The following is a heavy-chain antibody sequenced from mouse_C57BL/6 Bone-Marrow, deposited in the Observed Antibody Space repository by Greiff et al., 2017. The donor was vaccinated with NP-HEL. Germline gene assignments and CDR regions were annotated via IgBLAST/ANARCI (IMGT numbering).Heavy chain of an antibody. V-gene: IGHV10-1*01. D-gene: IGHD2-2*01. J-gene: IGHJ3*01. CDR1: GFSFNTYA. Sequence: GGGLVQPKGSLKLSCAASGFSFNTYAMNWVRQAPGKGLEWVARIRSKSNNYATYYADSVKDRFTISRDDSESMLYLQMNNLKTEDTAMYYCVGAMVTTPFAYWGQGTLVTVSA. CDR2: IRSKSNNYAT. CDR3: VGAMVTTPFAY.